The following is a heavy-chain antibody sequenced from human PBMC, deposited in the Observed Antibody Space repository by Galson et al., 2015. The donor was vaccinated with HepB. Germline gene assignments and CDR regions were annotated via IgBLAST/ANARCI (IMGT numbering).Heavy chain of an antibody. CDR3: ARLRDGYNADGGY. CDR1: GGTFSSYA. J-gene: IGHJ4*02. Sequence: SVKVSCKASGGTFSSYAISWVRQAPGQGLEWMGGIIPIFGTANYAQKFQGRVTITADKSTSTAYMELSSLRSEDTAVYYCARLRDGYNADGGYWGQGTLVTVSS. CDR2: IIPIFGTA. V-gene: IGHV1-69*06. D-gene: IGHD5-24*01.